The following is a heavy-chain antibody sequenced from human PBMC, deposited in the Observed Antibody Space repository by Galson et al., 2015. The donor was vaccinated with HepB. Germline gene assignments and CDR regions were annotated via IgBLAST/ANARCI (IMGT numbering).Heavy chain of an antibody. CDR3: ARSRYCSGGSCYSDPLTLNY. CDR2: INAGNGNT. D-gene: IGHD2-15*01. J-gene: IGHJ4*02. V-gene: IGHV1-3*01. Sequence: SVKVSCKASGYTFTSYAMHWVRQAPGQRLEWMGWINAGNGNTKYSQKFQGRVTITRDTSASTAYMELSSLRSEDTAVYYCARSRYCSGGSCYSDPLTLNYWGQGTLVTVSS. CDR1: GYTFTSYA.